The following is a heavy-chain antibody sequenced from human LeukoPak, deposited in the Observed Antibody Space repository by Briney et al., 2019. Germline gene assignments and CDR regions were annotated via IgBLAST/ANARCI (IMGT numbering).Heavy chain of an antibody. D-gene: IGHD3-22*01. CDR1: GFTVSSYS. CDR3: RTLYDSRGYQSDY. Sequence: KPGGSLRLSCAASGFTVSSYSMNWVRQAPGKGLEWVSSISSSSSYIYYADSVKGRFTISRDNAKNSLYLQMNSLTAEDTAFYYCRTLYDSRGYQSDYWGQGTLVTVSS. V-gene: IGHV3-21*01. J-gene: IGHJ4*02. CDR2: ISSSSSYI.